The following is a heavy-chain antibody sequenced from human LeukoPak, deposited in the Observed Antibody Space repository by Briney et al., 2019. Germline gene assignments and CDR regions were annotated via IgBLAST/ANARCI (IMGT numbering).Heavy chain of an antibody. Sequence: SVKVSCKASGGTLSSYAISWVRQAPGQGLEWMGGIIPIFGTANYAQKFQGRVTITADESTSTAYMELSSLRSEDTAVYYCARESLGVYSSSSIDTYYHFMDVWGKGTTVTVS. D-gene: IGHD6-6*01. CDR2: IIPIFGTA. CDR1: GGTLSSYA. CDR3: ARESLGVYSSSSIDTYYHFMDV. J-gene: IGHJ6*03. V-gene: IGHV1-69*01.